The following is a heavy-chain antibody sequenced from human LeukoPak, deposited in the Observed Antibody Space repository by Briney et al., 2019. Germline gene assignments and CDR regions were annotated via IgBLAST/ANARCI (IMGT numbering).Heavy chain of an antibody. CDR2: IIPILGIA. V-gene: IGHV1-69*04. J-gene: IGHJ4*02. CDR3: AGGGPTTSGPDFDY. Sequence: SVKVSCKASGGTFSSYAISWVRQAPGQGLEWMGRIIPILGIANYAQKFQGRVTITADKSTSTAYMELSSLRSEDTAVCYCAGGGPTTSGPDFDYWGQGTLATVSS. D-gene: IGHD4-17*01. CDR1: GGTFSSYA.